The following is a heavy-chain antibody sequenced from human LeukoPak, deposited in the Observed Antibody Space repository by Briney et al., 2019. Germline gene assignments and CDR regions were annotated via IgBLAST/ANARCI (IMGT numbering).Heavy chain of an antibody. CDR3: AGGPSIAARPFDY. J-gene: IGHJ4*02. CDR1: GFTFSDYY. Sequence: GGSLRLSCAASGFTFSDYYMSWIRQAPGKGLEWVSYISSSGSTTYYADSVKGRFTISRDNAKNSLYLQMNSLRAEDTAVYYCAGGPSIAARPFDYWGQGTLVTVSS. CDR2: ISSSGSTT. V-gene: IGHV3-11*04. D-gene: IGHD6-6*01.